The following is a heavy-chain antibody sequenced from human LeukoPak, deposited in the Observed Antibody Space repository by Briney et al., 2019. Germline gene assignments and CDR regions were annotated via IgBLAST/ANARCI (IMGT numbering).Heavy chain of an antibody. CDR1: AGSISSDSYN. J-gene: IGHJ3*02. CDR2: IYYSGNT. Sequence: SETLPHTCTVSAGSISSDSYNWSWIRHPPGKGLERIGSIYYSGNTYYNPSLKSRVTISVDTSKSQLSLKLSSVTAADTAIYSCASGPSSGCYQGHTFHIWGQGTMVTVSS. V-gene: IGHV4-39*01. D-gene: IGHD3-22*01. CDR3: ASGPSSGCYQGHTFHI.